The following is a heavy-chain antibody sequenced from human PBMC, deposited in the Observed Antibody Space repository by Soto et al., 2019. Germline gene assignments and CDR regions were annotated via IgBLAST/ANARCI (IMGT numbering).Heavy chain of an antibody. CDR3: ATSRISIAVAGETEYYFDY. CDR1: GYIFTGYC. V-gene: IGHV1-2*04. J-gene: IGHJ4*02. CDR2: INPNSGDT. Sequence: ASVKVSCKASGYIFTGYCMNWVRQGPGQGVEWMGWINPNSGDTNYTQKFQGWVTMTRDTSISTAYMELSRLRSDDTDVYYCATSRISIAVAGETEYYFDYWGQGTPVTVSS. D-gene: IGHD6-19*01.